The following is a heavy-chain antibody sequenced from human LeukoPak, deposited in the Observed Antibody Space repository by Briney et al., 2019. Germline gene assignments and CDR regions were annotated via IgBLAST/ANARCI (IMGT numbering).Heavy chain of an antibody. D-gene: IGHD5/OR15-5a*01. CDR2: TSGSGGTT. Sequence: RGSLRLSCAASGFTFANYAMSWVRQAPGKGLEWVAGTSGSGGTTYYADSVKGRFTISRDNSKNTLYLQMNSLRAEDTAVYYCAKALRKYNVYAEDSEYWGRGTLVTVSS. J-gene: IGHJ4*02. CDR3: AKALRKYNVYAEDSEY. V-gene: IGHV3-23*01. CDR1: GFTFANYA.